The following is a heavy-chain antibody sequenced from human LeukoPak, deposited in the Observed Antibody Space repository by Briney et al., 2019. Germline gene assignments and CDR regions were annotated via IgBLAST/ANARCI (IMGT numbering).Heavy chain of an antibody. CDR2: IYQSGIT. Sequence: SGTLSLTCSVSGDSISSGNYWNWVRQPPGKGLEWIGDIYQSGITNYNPSLKSRVTMSVDKSKNEFSLKLDSVTAADTAVYYCARDPRPRGGWFYFDYWGQGILVTVSS. CDR1: GDSISSGNY. V-gene: IGHV4-4*02. J-gene: IGHJ4*02. CDR3: ARDPRPRGGWFYFDY. D-gene: IGHD6-19*01.